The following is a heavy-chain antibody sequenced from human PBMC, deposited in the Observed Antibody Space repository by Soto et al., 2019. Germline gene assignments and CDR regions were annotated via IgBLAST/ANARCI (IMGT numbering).Heavy chain of an antibody. J-gene: IGHJ3*01. Sequence: QVHLIQSGAEVKQPGSSVKVSCKAAGGTFNTYTLFWVRQAPGHGLEWMGRIIPMLTVTNSAQKFQGKLTLTADKSTGTAFMELTSLRSDDTAVYYCSIGSWSAETFDVWGQGTMVTVSS. V-gene: IGHV1-69*02. CDR1: GGTFNTYT. CDR3: SIGSWSAETFDV. D-gene: IGHD2-2*01. CDR2: IIPMLTVT.